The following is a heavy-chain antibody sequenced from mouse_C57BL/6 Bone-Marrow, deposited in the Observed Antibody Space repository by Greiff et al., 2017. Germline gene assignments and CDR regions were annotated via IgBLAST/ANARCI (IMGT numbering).Heavy chain of an antibody. V-gene: IGHV1-15*01. CDR2: IDPETGGT. CDR1: GYTFTDYE. Sequence: QVQLQQSGAELVRPGASVTLSCKASGYTFTDYEMHWVKQTPVHGLEWIGAIDPETGGTAYNQKFKGKAILTADQSSSTAYMELRSLTSEDSAVYYCTRSDYSNLWAMDYWGQGTSVTVSS. J-gene: IGHJ4*01. CDR3: TRSDYSNLWAMDY. D-gene: IGHD2-5*01.